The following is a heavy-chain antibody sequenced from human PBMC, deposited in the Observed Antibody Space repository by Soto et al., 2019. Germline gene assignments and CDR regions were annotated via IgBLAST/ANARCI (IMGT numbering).Heavy chain of an antibody. Sequence: QVQLQESGPGLVEASQTLSLTCTVSGATISSGGFYWSWIRQRPGKGLEWIGHIYYTGTTSYNPSLNSRVTLSLDMPSNQFSLKLRSVTAADTAKYFCARDDSFYGEPGYGMNVWGQGTTVTVSS. CDR3: ARDDSFYGEPGYGMNV. J-gene: IGHJ6*02. CDR2: IYYTGTT. V-gene: IGHV4-31*03. D-gene: IGHD4-17*01. CDR1: GATISSGGFY.